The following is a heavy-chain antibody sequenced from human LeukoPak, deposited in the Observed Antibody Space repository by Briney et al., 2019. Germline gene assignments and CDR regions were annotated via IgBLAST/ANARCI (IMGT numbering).Heavy chain of an antibody. J-gene: IGHJ4*02. Sequence: EGSLRLSCAASGFTFSSYAMSWVRQAPGKGLEWVSAISGSGGSTYYADSVKGRFTISRDNSKNTLYLQMNSLRAEDTAVYYCARKRGGGSYYFDYWGQGTLVTVSS. CDR3: ARKRGGGSYYFDY. CDR1: GFTFSSYA. D-gene: IGHD2-15*01. V-gene: IGHV3-23*01. CDR2: ISGSGGST.